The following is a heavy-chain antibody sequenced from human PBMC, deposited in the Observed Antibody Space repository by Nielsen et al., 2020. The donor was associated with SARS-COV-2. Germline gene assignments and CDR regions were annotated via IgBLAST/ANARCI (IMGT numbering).Heavy chain of an antibody. CDR2: IGTAGDT. CDR3: ARGRYSYGYEGNDAFDI. D-gene: IGHD5-18*01. Sequence: GGSLRLSCAASGFPFSSYDMHWVRQATGKGLEWVSAIGTAGDTYYPGSVKGRFTISRENAKNSLYLQMNSLRAGDTAVYYCARGRYSYGYEGNDAFDIWGQGTMVTVSS. J-gene: IGHJ3*02. CDR1: GFPFSSYD. V-gene: IGHV3-13*04.